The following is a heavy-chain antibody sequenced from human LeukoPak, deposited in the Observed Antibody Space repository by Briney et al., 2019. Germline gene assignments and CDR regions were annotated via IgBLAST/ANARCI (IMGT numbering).Heavy chain of an antibody. CDR1: GFTFSSYA. CDR2: ISYDGSNK. CDR3: ARVEVRIAVAGSYDY. Sequence: GGSLRLSCAASGFTFSSYAMHWVRQAPGKGLEWVSVISYDGSNKYYADSVKGRFTISRDNSKNTLYLQMDSLRAEDTAVYYCARVEVRIAVAGSYDYWGQGTLVTASS. J-gene: IGHJ4*02. V-gene: IGHV3-30*04. D-gene: IGHD6-19*01.